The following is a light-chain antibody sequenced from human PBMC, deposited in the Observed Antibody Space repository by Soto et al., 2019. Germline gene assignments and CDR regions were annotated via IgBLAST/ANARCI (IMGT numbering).Light chain of an antibody. Sequence: QSVLTQPPSASGTPGQRVTISCSGSSPNIGGNYVYWYQDLPGTAPRLLIYNNNQRPSGVPDRFSGSKSGPSASLAINGLRSEDEADYYCAAWDNSFSGSLVFGTGTKVTVL. CDR1: SPNIGGNY. V-gene: IGLV1-47*02. CDR2: NNN. J-gene: IGLJ1*01. CDR3: AAWDNSFSGSLV.